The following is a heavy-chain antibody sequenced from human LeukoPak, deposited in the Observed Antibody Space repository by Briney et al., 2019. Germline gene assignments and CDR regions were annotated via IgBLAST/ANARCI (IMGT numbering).Heavy chain of an antibody. CDR1: AWTFNYYY. J-gene: IGHJ5*02. D-gene: IGHD3-16*02. V-gene: IGHV4-34*08. CDR3: ETYRYSDPSLNWFDH. CDR2: INHSGST. Sequence: PSETLSCNSAVYAWTFNYYYWIWIRQPPGKELEWIGKINHSGSTKYNPCSKSRVSISVDTSKYQYSLRLSSVTAADTAVYYCETYRYSDPSLNWFDHWGQGTLVTVSS.